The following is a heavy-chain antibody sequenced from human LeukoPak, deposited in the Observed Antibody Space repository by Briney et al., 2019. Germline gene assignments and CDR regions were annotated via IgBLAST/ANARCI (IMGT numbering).Heavy chain of an antibody. J-gene: IGHJ4*02. V-gene: IGHV1-2*02. D-gene: IGHD3-22*01. Sequence: ASVKVSCKASGYTFTGYYMHWVRQAPGRGLEWMGWINPNSGGTNYAQKFQGRVTMTRDTSISTAYMELSRLRSDDTALYYCARVRDFYNSSPDYWGQGTLVTVSS. CDR2: INPNSGGT. CDR3: ARVRDFYNSSPDY. CDR1: GYTFTGYY.